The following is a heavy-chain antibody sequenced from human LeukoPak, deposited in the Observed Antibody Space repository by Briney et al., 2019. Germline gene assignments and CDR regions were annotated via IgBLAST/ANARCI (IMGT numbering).Heavy chain of an antibody. CDR3: ARQLWGSNYYYYMDV. CDR2: IYHSGST. V-gene: IGHV4-38-2*02. D-gene: IGHD5-18*01. CDR1: GYSISSGYY. J-gene: IGHJ6*03. Sequence: PSETLSLTCTVSGYSISSGYYWGWIRQPPGKGLEWIGSIYHSGSTYYNPSLKSRVTISVDTSKNQFSLKLSSVTAADTAVYYCARQLWGSNYYYYMDVWGKGTTVTISS.